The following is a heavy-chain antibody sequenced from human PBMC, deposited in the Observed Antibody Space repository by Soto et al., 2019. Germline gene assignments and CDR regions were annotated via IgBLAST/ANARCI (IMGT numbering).Heavy chain of an antibody. CDR2: INPSGGST. D-gene: IGHD3-22*01. Sequence: SXKVSCKASGYTXTSYYIRCVRQAPGQGLEWIGIINPSGGSTSYAKKFQGRVTITRDTSTSTVYMELSSLRSEDTDVYYCARVRRSSGYYYGYWGQGTPITVSS. CDR1: GYTXTSYY. J-gene: IGHJ4*02. CDR3: ARVRRSSGYYYGY. V-gene: IGHV1-46*01.